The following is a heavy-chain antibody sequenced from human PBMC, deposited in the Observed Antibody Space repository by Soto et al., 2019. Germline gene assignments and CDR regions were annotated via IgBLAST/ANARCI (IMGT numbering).Heavy chain of an antibody. J-gene: IGHJ5*02. CDR1: GFSVTDS. V-gene: IGHV3-11*01. Sequence: QVQVVESGGVLVKPGGSLRLSCEVSGFSVTDSMSWIRQAPGKGLEWVAYISDRGSTIFYADSVRGRFTISRDSAQNSLFLEMDRLRVDDTTIYDCARVVGLHPHTWFDPWGQGTLVTVSS. CDR2: ISDRGSTI. CDR3: ARVVGLHPHTWFDP.